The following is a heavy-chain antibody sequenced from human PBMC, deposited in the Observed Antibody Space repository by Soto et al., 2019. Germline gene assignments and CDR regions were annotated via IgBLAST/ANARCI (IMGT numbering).Heavy chain of an antibody. CDR2: ISRSGSTI. J-gene: IGHJ6*02. D-gene: IGHD2-2*01. CDR1: GFTFSDYH. CDR3: AAVGYCFTTSCPPKSDYHYGMDV. V-gene: IGHV3-11*01. Sequence: GSLRLSCEASGFTFSDYHLSWIRQAPGKGLECVSYISRSGSTIYYADSVKGRFTISRDNAKNSLYLQMNSLRADDTAVCYCAAVGYCFTTSCPPKSDYHYGMDVWGQGTAVTVSS.